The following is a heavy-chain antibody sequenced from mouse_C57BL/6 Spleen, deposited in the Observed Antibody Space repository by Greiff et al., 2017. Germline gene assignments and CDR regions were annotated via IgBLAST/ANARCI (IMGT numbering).Heavy chain of an antibody. Sequence: QVQLKQPGAELVRPGSSVKLSCKASGYTFTSYWMDWVKLRPGQGLEWIGNIYPSDSETHYNQKFKDKATLTVDKSSSTAYMQLSSLTSEDSAVYYCARQLGYFDYWGQGTTLTVSS. CDR2: IYPSDSET. CDR1: GYTFTSYW. CDR3: ARQLGYFDY. J-gene: IGHJ2*01. D-gene: IGHD4-1*02. V-gene: IGHV1-61*01.